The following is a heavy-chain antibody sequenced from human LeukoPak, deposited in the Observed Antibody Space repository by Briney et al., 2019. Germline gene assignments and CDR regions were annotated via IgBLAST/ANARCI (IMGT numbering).Heavy chain of an antibody. CDR2: INPSGGST. V-gene: IGHV1-46*01. J-gene: IGHJ6*03. CDR3: ARGYGSGPSGYYYYYYMDV. D-gene: IGHD3-10*01. CDR1: GYTFTTYY. Sequence: EASVKVSCKASGYTFTTYYMHWVRQAPGQGLEWMGIINPSGGSTSYAQKFQGRVTMTRDMSTSTVYMELSSLRSEDTAVYYCARGYGSGPSGYYYYYYMDVWGKGTTVTVSS.